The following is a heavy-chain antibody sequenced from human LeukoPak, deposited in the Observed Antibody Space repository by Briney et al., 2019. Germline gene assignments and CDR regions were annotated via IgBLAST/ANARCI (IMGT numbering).Heavy chain of an antibody. J-gene: IGHJ6*03. CDR1: GGSIRSGDYY. CDR3: ARGPPYYDFWSGYYNYYYYMDV. Sequence: SQTLSLTCTVSGGSIRSGDYYWSWIRQPPGKGLEWIGYTASPYHNPSLKSRVTISIDTSKNQISLKLSSVTAADTAVYYCARGPPYYDFWSGYYNYYYYMDVWGKGTTVTVSS. V-gene: IGHV4-30-4*01. D-gene: IGHD3-3*01. CDR2: YTASP.